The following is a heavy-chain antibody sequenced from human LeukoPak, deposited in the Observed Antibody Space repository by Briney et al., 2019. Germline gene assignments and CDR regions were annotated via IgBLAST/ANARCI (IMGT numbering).Heavy chain of an antibody. J-gene: IGHJ4*02. V-gene: IGHV4-39*01. CDR1: SGSISSSSYY. Sequence: SETLSLTCTVSSGSISSSSYYWGRIRQSPGKGLEWIGSIHYSGSIHYSGSTYYNSSLKSRVTISVDTSKRQFSLRLNSVTAADTAVYYCARHLRPDYGDNGFDYWGQGTLITVSS. D-gene: IGHD4-17*01. CDR2: IHYSGSIHYSGST. CDR3: ARHLRPDYGDNGFDY.